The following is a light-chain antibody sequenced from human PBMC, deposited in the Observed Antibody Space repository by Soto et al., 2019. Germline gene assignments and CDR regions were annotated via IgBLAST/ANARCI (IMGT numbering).Light chain of an antibody. J-gene: IGLJ1*01. CDR1: SSDIGAYDY. CDR2: EVT. V-gene: IGLV2-14*01. Sequence: QSALTQPASVSGSPGQSITISCTGTSSDIGAYDYVSWYQQYPGRVPKLIIHEVTNRPSGVSDRFSGSKSGNTASLTISGLQAEDEADYYCSSYTSSSTRVFGTGTKVTVL. CDR3: SSYTSSSTRV.